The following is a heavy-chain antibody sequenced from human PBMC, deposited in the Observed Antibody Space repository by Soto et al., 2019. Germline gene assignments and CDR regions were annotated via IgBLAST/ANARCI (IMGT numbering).Heavy chain of an antibody. CDR3: ARGRHPWMGYPRGLFDY. Sequence: QTLSLPCAVYGGSYSGYYWSGTRQPPRKALEWIGEITHTASTNDNPSVKSRVNKSVDTSNNQFSQKLRSVTAADPALYYCARGRHPWMGYPRGLFDYWGQGTLVTVSS. D-gene: IGHD5-12*01. CDR1: GGSYSGYY. CDR2: ITHTAST. V-gene: IGHV4-34*01. J-gene: IGHJ4*02.